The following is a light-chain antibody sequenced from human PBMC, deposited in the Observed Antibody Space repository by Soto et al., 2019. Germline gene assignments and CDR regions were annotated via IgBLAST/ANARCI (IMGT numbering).Light chain of an antibody. CDR1: SSDVGRYNL. CDR3: CSYAGSSTFVV. J-gene: IGLJ2*01. Sequence: QSVLTQPASVSGSPGQSITISCTGTSSDVGRYNLVSWYQQHPGKAPQLMIFEVTKRPSGVSTRFSGSKSDNTASLTISGLLAADEADYYCCSYAGSSTFVVFGGGTKLTVL. CDR2: EVT. V-gene: IGLV2-23*02.